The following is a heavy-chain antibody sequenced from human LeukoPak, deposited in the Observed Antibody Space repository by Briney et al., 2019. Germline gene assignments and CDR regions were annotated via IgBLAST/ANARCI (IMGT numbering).Heavy chain of an antibody. J-gene: IGHJ4*02. V-gene: IGHV3-30*02. Sequence: GGSLRLSCTASGFIFSSYGMHWVRQAPGKRLEWVAFIQFDESETHYGDSVKGRFSISRDISKNTLYLQMNSLRAEDTALYYYARVRVAYGSGSYFNSFFEYWGQGTLVTVSS. CDR2: IQFDESET. D-gene: IGHD3-10*01. CDR3: ARVRVAYGSGSYFNSFFEY. CDR1: GFIFSSYG.